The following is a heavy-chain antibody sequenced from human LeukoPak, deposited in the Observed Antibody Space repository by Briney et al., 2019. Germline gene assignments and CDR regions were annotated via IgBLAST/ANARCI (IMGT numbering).Heavy chain of an antibody. V-gene: IGHV3-20*04. CDR1: GFTFDDYG. D-gene: IGHD5-12*01. CDR3: ARRIVATIKGRGYYFDY. CDR2: INWNGGST. J-gene: IGHJ4*02. Sequence: GGSLRLSCAASGFTFDDYGMSWVRQAPGKGLEWVSGINWNGGSTGYADSVKGRFTISRDNAKNSLYLQMNSLRAEDTALNYCARRIVATIKGRGYYFDYWGQGTLVTVSS.